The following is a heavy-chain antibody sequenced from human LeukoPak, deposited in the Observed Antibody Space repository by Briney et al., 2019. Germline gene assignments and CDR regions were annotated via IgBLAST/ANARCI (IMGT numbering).Heavy chain of an antibody. D-gene: IGHD3-22*01. Sequence: SETLSLTCTVSGGSISSSSYYWGWIRQPPGKGLEWIGSIYYSGSTYYNPSLKSRVTISVDTSKNQFSLKLSSVTAADTAVYYCARNFFRITYYYDSSDTPFDYWGQGTLVTVSS. V-gene: IGHV4-39*07. CDR2: IYYSGST. CDR1: GGSISSSSYY. CDR3: ARNFFRITYYYDSSDTPFDY. J-gene: IGHJ4*02.